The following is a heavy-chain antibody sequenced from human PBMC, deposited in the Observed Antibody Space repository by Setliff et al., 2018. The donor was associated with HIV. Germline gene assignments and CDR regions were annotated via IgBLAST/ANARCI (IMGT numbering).Heavy chain of an antibody. CDR3: ARLDWFSKNFDF. V-gene: IGHV4-4*02. Sequence: ASETLSLTCAVSGVSTSNNNYWWSWVRQPPGKGLEWIGEAYHRGNTNYNPSLKSRVTMSVDKSLNQASLKLSSVTAADTAVYFCARLDWFSKNFDFWGQGTLVTVSS. J-gene: IGHJ4*02. D-gene: IGHD3-3*01. CDR1: GVSTSNNNYW. CDR2: AYHRGNT.